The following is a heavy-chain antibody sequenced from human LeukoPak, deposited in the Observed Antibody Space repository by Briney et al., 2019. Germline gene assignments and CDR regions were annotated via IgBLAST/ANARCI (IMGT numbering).Heavy chain of an antibody. J-gene: IGHJ4*02. CDR3: ARKFLGSRGYYFDY. Sequence: ASVKVSCKASGYTFTGYYMHWVRQAPGQGLEWMGWINPNSGGTKYAQKFQDRVTMTRDTSISTAYMELSSLRSEDTAVYYCARKFLGSRGYYFDYWGQGTLVTVSS. V-gene: IGHV1-2*02. D-gene: IGHD3-10*01. CDR2: INPNSGGT. CDR1: GYTFTGYY.